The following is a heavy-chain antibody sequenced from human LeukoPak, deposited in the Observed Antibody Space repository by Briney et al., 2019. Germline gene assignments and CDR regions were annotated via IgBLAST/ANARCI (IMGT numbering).Heavy chain of an antibody. J-gene: IGHJ4*02. CDR1: GGSVSSSSYY. CDR3: ARHQSYFDVLTGYSFDY. D-gene: IGHD3-9*01. CDR2: IYYSGST. Sequence: SETLSLTCTVSGGSVSSSSYYWGWIRQPPGKGLEWIGSIYYSGSTYYNPSLKSRVTISVDTSKNQFSLRLSSVTAADTAVYYCARHQSYFDVLTGYSFDYWGQGTLVTVSS. V-gene: IGHV4-39*01.